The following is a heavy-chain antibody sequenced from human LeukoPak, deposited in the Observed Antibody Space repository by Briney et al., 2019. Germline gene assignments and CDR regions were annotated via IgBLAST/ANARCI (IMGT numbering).Heavy chain of an antibody. CDR2: INHSGST. Sequence: PSETLSLTCAVYGGSFSGYYWSWIRQPPGKGLEWIGEINHSGSTNYNPSLKSRVTISVDTSKNQFSLKLSSVTAADTAVYYCARDIVVVPAALDPWGQGTLVTVSS. D-gene: IGHD2-2*01. J-gene: IGHJ5*02. CDR3: ARDIVVVPAALDP. V-gene: IGHV4-34*01. CDR1: GGSFSGYY.